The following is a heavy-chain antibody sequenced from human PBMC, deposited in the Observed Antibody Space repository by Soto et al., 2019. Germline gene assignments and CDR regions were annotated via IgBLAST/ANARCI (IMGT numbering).Heavy chain of an antibody. V-gene: IGHV1-46*01. Sequence: ASLKVSCKXSGYTFTSYYMHWVRQAPGQGLEWMGIINPSGGSTSYAQKLQGRVTMTTDTSTSTAYMELRSLRSDDPAVYYCARDFTVAGYRSWGQGTLVTVSS. D-gene: IGHD6-19*01. J-gene: IGHJ4*02. CDR3: ARDFTVAGYRS. CDR1: GYTFTSYY. CDR2: INPSGGST.